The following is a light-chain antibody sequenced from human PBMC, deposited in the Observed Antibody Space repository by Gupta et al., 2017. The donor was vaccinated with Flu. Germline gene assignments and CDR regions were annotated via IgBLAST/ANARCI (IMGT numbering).Light chain of an antibody. Sequence: SSNIGNNYVSWYQQLPGTAPKLLIYDNNKRPSGIPDRFSGSKSGTSATLGITGLQTGDEADYYCGTWDSSLSAGVVFGGGTKLTVL. CDR1: SSNIGNNY. CDR2: DNN. CDR3: GTWDSSLSAGVV. J-gene: IGLJ3*02. V-gene: IGLV1-51*01.